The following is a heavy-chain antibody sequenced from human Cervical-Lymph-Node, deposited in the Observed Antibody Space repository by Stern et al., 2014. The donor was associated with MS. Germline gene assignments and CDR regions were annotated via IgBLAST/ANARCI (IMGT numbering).Heavy chain of an antibody. V-gene: IGHV3-11*01. CDR3: STATVGASIFGVHRI. CDR1: GLRLSDFY. J-gene: IGHJ4*02. CDR2: ISASGYST. Sequence: VQLEESGGGLVKPGGSLRLSCAASGLRLSDFYMGWIRQAPGQGLEWIAYISASGYSTDYADSVKGRFTVSRDNDQNSLYLEMNGLRAEDTAVYFCSTATVGASIFGVHRIWGQGTLVSVSS. D-gene: IGHD3-3*01.